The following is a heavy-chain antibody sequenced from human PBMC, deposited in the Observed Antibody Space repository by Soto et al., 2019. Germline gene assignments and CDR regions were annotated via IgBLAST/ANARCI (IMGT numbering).Heavy chain of an antibody. Sequence: WTWIRQPPGKGLEWVGSLFYGGTTDYNPSLKSRLTMSLGTSTNHFSPKLRSVTAADTAVYYCARHRGPAPVYWGQGTLVTASS. CDR3: ARHRGPAPVY. CDR2: LFYGGTT. D-gene: IGHD3-10*01. V-gene: IGHV4-39*01. J-gene: IGHJ4*02.